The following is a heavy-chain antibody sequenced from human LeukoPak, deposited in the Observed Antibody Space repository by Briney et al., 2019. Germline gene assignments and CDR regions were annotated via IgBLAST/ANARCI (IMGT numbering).Heavy chain of an antibody. CDR1: GYTFTSYA. J-gene: IGHJ4*02. CDR3: ARADILTAYYTLDF. V-gene: IGHV1-2*02. CDR2: INPNSGAT. Sequence: ASVKVSCKASGYTFTSYAMNWVRQAPGQGLEWIAWINPNSGATNFAQKFQGRVSMTRDTSISTAYMELSSLRSDDTAVYYCARADILTAYYTLDFWGQGTLVTVSS. D-gene: IGHD3-9*01.